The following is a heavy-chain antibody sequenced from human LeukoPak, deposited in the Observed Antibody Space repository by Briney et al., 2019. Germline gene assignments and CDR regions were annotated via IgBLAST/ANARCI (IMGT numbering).Heavy chain of an antibody. CDR3: ARTRRYGSGSYLSYDY. Sequence: SETLSLTCAVYGGSFSGYYWSWIRQPPGKGLEWIGEINHSASTNYNPSLKSRVTISVDTSKNQFSLKLSSVTAADAAVYYCARTRRYGSGSYLSYDYWGQGTLVTVSS. V-gene: IGHV4-34*01. CDR1: GGSFSGYY. CDR2: INHSAST. J-gene: IGHJ4*02. D-gene: IGHD3-10*01.